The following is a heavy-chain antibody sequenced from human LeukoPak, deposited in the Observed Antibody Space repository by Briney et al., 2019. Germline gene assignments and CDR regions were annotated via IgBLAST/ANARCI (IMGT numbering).Heavy chain of an antibody. CDR3: GRGHWGLDY. V-gene: IGHV3-21*05. D-gene: IGHD7-27*01. Sequence: GGALRHSCAAPGFTFSTYGITWVRQAPGKGLEWVSFISNSGDSIYYADSVKGRFTTSRDNAKSSLFLQMNSLRAQDTAVYYCGRGHWGLDYWGQGAVVSVSS. CDR2: ISNSGDSI. CDR1: GFTFSTYG. J-gene: IGHJ4*02.